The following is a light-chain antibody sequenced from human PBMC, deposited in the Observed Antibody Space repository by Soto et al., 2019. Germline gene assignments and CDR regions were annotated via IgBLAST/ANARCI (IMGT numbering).Light chain of an antibody. V-gene: IGKV1-5*01. CDR2: DAS. CDR1: QSISSW. CDR3: QHNENPWT. Sequence: DIQMTQSPSNLSATAGDRVTITCRASQSISSWLAWYQHKPGKAPKLLIYDASNLDSGVPSRFSGSGSGTEFSLTISNLQPYVLATYQPQHNENPWTLG. J-gene: IGKJ1*01.